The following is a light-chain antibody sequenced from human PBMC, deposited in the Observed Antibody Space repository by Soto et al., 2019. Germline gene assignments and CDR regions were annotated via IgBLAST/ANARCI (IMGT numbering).Light chain of an antibody. CDR2: GNT. Sequence: QSVLTQPPSVSGAPGQMVTISCTGSSSNIGAGYDVHWYQQRPGTAPKLLIFGNTNRPSGVPDRFSGSKSGTSASLAITGLQAEDEGDYYCQSYDSTLSARYVFGTGTKVTVL. CDR3: QSYDSTLSARYV. J-gene: IGLJ1*01. V-gene: IGLV1-40*01. CDR1: SSNIGAGYD.